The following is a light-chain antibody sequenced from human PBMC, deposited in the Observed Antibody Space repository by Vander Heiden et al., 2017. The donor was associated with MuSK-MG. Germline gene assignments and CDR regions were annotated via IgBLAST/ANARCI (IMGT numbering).Light chain of an antibody. CDR3: NSRDSSGNHLV. V-gene: IGLV3-19*01. J-gene: IGLJ3*02. CDR1: SLRSYY. Sequence: SSELTQDPAVSVALGQPVRITCQGDSLRSYYARWYQQKPGQAPVLVIYGKNSRPSGVPDRFSGSSSGNTASLTITGAQAEDEADYYCNSRDSSGNHLVFGGGTKLSVL. CDR2: GKN.